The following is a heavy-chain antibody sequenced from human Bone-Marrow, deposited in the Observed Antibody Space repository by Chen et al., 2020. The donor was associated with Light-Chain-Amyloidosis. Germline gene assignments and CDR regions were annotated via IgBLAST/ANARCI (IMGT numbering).Heavy chain of an antibody. CDR3: ATIYDSSGYSLYYYYYYGMDV. CDR2: IYYSGST. Sequence: QLQLQESGPGLVKPSETLSLTCTVSGGSISSSSYYWGWIRQPPGKGLEWIGSIYYSGSTYYHPSLKSRVTISVDTSKNQFSLKLSSVTAADTAVYYCATIYDSSGYSLYYYYYYGMDVWGQGTTVTVSS. CDR1: GGSISSSSYY. V-gene: IGHV4-39*01. D-gene: IGHD3-22*01. J-gene: IGHJ6*02.